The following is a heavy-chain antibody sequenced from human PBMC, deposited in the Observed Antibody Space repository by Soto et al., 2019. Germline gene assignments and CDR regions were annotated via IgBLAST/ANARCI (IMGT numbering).Heavy chain of an antibody. D-gene: IGHD3-10*01. J-gene: IGHJ6*02. CDR2: ISYDGSNK. V-gene: IGHV3-30-3*01. CDR1: GFTFSSYA. CDR3: ARDYYYGSGSLWTYYYYGMDV. Sequence: GGSLRLSCAASGFTFSSYAMHWVRQAPGKGLEWVAVISYDGSNKYYADSVKGRFTISGDNSKNTLYLQMNSLRAEDTAVYYCARDYYYGSGSLWTYYYYGMDVWGQGTTVTVSS.